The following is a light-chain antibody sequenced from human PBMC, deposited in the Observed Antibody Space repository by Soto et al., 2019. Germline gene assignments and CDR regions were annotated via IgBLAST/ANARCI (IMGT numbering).Light chain of an antibody. CDR2: EVS. CDR3: SSYAGRINFGV. V-gene: IGLV2-8*01. Sequence: QSALTQPPYASGSPGQSVTISCTGTSSDVGAYKYVSWYQHHPGKAPKLMIYEVSQRPSGVPDRFSGSKSGNTASLTVSGLQAEDEADYYCSSYAGRINFGVFGGGTKLTVL. CDR1: SSDVGAYKY. J-gene: IGLJ2*01.